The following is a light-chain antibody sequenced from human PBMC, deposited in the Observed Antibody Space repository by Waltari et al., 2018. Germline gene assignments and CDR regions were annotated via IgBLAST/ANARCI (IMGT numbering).Light chain of an antibody. V-gene: IGLV3-21*04. CDR2: DDI. CDR3: QVWDGNTDQYV. J-gene: IGLJ1*01. CDR1: NIGGKS. Sequence: SYVVTQPPSVSVAPGKTASITCGGNNIGGKSVHWYQQRPGQAPVLVIYDDISRPSGIPGRFSGSNSGDTVTLTITGVEAGDEADYSCQVWDGNTDQYVFGTGTKVTVL.